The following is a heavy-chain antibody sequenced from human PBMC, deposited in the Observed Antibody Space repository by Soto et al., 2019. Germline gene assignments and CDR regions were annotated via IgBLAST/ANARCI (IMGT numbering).Heavy chain of an antibody. V-gene: IGHV3-9*01. Sequence: EVQLVASGGGLVQPGRSLRLSCAASGFTFDDYAMHWVRQAPGKGLAWVSGISWNSGSIGYADSVKGRFTISRDNAKNSMYLQINSLRSEDTALYYCAKDLGYSAAGGPYFDYWGQGTLGTVFS. CDR2: ISWNSGSI. CDR3: AKDLGYSAAGGPYFDY. J-gene: IGHJ4*02. D-gene: IGHD6-13*01. CDR1: GFTFDDYA.